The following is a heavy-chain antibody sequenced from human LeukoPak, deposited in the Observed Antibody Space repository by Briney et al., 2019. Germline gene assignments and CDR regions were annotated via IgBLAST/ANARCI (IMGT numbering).Heavy chain of an antibody. CDR3: ARGWLYYYDSSGYYYGSEYFQH. V-gene: IGHV3-21*01. CDR2: ISSSSSYI. D-gene: IGHD3-22*01. CDR1: GFTFSSYS. Sequence: GGSLRLSCAASGFTFSSYSMNWVRQAPGKGLEWVSSISSSSSYIYYADSVKGRFTISRDNAKNSLYLQMNSLRAEDTAVYYCARGWLYYYDSSGYYYGSEYFQHWGQGTLVTVSS. J-gene: IGHJ1*01.